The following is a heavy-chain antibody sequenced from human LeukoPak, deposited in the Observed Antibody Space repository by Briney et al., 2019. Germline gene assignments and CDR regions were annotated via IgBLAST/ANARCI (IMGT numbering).Heavy chain of an antibody. V-gene: IGHV1-46*01. Sequence: ASVKVSCKASGYTFTSYYMHWVRQAPGQGLEWMGIINPSGGSTSYAQKFQGRVTMTRDTSTSTVYMELSSLRSEDTAVYYCARDLAYRESGYDGADYWGQGTLVTVSS. CDR1: GYTFTSYY. CDR3: ARDLAYRESGYDGADY. J-gene: IGHJ4*02. D-gene: IGHD5-12*01. CDR2: INPSGGST.